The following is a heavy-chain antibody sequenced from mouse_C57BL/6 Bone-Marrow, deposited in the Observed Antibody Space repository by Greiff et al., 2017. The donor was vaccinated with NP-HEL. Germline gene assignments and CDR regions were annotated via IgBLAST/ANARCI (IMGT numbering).Heavy chain of an antibody. Sequence: QVQLQQSGAELVRPGTSVKLSCKASGYTFTTYRMEWVKQSPGQGLEWIGVFHPYNSDTKYNEKFKGKATLTVDKSSSTVYLELSRLTSDDSAGYYCAYCISPYLYFDVWGTGTTVTASS. D-gene: IGHD1-1*01. CDR2: FHPYNSDT. V-gene: IGHV1-47*01. J-gene: IGHJ1*03. CDR1: GYTFTTYR. CDR3: AYCISPYLYFDV.